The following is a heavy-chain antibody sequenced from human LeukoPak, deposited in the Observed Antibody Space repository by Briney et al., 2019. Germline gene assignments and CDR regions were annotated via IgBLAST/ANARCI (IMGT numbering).Heavy chain of an antibody. J-gene: IGHJ4*02. CDR3: AGDSGYDYYFDY. D-gene: IGHD5-12*01. CDR2: IIPILGIA. Sequence: SVKVSCKASGGTFSSYAISWVRQAPGQGLEWMGRIIPILGIANYAQKFQGRVTITADKSTSTAYMELSSLRSEDTAVYYCAGDSGYDYYFDYWGQGTLVTVYS. V-gene: IGHV1-69*04. CDR1: GGTFSSYA.